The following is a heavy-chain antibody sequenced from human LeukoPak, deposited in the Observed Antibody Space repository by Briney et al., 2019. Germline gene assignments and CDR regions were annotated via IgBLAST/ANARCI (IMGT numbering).Heavy chain of an antibody. CDR1: GYSFTSSN. V-gene: IGHV1-8*03. CDR2: MNPDSGDT. CDR3: TRGSDY. J-gene: IGHJ4*02. Sequence: ASVKVSCKASGYSFTSSNLNWVREATGQGLEWMGWMNPDSGDTGYAQKFQGRLTITRHTSINTAYMELSGLRSEDTAVYYCTRGSDYWGQGTLVTVSS.